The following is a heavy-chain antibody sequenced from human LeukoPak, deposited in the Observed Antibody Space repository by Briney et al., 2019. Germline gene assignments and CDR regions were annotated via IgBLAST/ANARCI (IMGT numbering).Heavy chain of an antibody. Sequence: ETLSLTCAVYGGSFSGYYWSWIRQPPGKGLEWIGEIDHSGSTNYNPSLKSRVTISVDTSKNQFSLKLSSVTAAYTAVYYCAGNIAARLDYWGQGTLVTVSS. CDR2: IDHSGST. D-gene: IGHD6-6*01. J-gene: IGHJ4*02. CDR1: GGSFSGYY. V-gene: IGHV4-34*01. CDR3: AGNIAARLDY.